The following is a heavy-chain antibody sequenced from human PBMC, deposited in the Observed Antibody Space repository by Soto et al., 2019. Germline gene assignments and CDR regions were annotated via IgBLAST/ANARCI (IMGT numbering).Heavy chain of an antibody. CDR2: IYWNDDK. CDR3: AHKSTMIVAGYFDY. D-gene: IGHD3-22*01. Sequence: SGPTLVNPTQTLTLTCTFSGFSLSTSGVGVGWIRQPPGKALEWLALIYWNDDKRYSPSLKSRLTITKDTSKNQVVLTMTNMDPVDTATYYCAHKSTMIVAGYFDYWGQGTLVTVSS. V-gene: IGHV2-5*01. CDR1: GFSLSTSGVG. J-gene: IGHJ4*02.